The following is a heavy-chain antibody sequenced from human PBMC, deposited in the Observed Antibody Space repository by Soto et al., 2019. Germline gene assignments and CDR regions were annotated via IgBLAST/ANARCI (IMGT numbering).Heavy chain of an antibody. V-gene: IGHV3-48*03. J-gene: IGHJ1*01. CDR1: GFTFSSYE. D-gene: IGHD2-21*02. Sequence: LRLSCAASGFTFSSYEMNWVRQAPGKGLEWVSSISSSGSTIYYADSVKGRFTISRDNAKNSLYLQMNSLRAEDSAVYFCASCGGGDCYSPGYFQYWGQGTRVTVSS. CDR3: ASCGGGDCYSPGYFQY. CDR2: ISSSGSTI.